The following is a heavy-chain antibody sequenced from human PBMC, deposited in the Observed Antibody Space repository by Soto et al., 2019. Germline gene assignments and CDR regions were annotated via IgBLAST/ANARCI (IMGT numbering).Heavy chain of an antibody. CDR1: GFTFSSYA. V-gene: IGHV3-23*01. Sequence: EVHLLEAGGGLVQPGGSVRLSCAASGFTFSSYAMSWVRQAPGKGLEWVSTISGSGGSTYFADSVKGRFTISRDNSKNTLYLQMNSLRAEDTAVYYCAKEVWGSGTYPGYWGQGTLVTVSS. J-gene: IGHJ4*02. D-gene: IGHD3-10*01. CDR2: ISGSGGST. CDR3: AKEVWGSGTYPGY.